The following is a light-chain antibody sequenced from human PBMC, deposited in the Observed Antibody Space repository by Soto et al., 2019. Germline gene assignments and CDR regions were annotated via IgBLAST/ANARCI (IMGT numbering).Light chain of an antibody. V-gene: IGKV3-15*01. CDR2: GAS. CDR1: QSVSSK. CDR3: QQYNDWPPT. Sequence: EIVMTQSPATLSVSPGERATLSCRASQSVSSKFAWYQQKPGQAPRLLIYGASTRATGIPDRFSGSESGTEFTLSIRSLQSEDFAVYYCQQYNDWPPTFGPGTKVDI. J-gene: IGKJ3*01.